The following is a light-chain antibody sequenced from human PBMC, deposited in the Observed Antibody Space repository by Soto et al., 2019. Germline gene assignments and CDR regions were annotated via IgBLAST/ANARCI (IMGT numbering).Light chain of an antibody. J-gene: IGKJ4*01. CDR2: GAS. Sequence: ASQSISTDFAWYQKKPGQAPRLLIYGASTRATGIPARLSGSGFGSDLTRTISSLEVADFALNRCHQYTNWPLPFGGGTKVDIK. CDR3: HQYTNWPLP. V-gene: IGKV3-15*01. CDR1: QSISTD.